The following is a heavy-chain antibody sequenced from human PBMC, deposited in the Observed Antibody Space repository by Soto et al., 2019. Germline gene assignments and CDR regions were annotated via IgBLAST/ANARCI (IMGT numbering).Heavy chain of an antibody. Sequence: GGSLRLSCAASGFTFSDYYMSWIRQAPGKGLEWVSYISSSGSTIYYADSVKGRFTISRDNAKNSLYLQMISLRAEDTAVYYCARVGCSSTSCSSEFDYWGQGTLVTVSS. D-gene: IGHD2-2*01. V-gene: IGHV3-11*01. CDR2: ISSSGSTI. CDR3: ARVGCSSTSCSSEFDY. J-gene: IGHJ4*02. CDR1: GFTFSDYY.